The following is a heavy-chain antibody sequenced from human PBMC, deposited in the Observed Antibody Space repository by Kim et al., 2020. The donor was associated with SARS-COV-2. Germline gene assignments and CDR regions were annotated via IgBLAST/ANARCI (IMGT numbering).Heavy chain of an antibody. D-gene: IGHD3-22*01. CDR3: ARLQLHYYDSSGYYPDAFDS. Sequence: GGSLRLSCAASGFTFSSYSMNWVRQAPGKGLEWVSSISSSSSYIYYADSVKGRFTISRDNAKNSLYLQMNSLRAEDTAVYYCARLQLHYYDSSGYYPDAFDSWGQGTMVTVSS. CDR1: GFTFSSYS. J-gene: IGHJ3*02. CDR2: ISSSSSYI. V-gene: IGHV3-21*01.